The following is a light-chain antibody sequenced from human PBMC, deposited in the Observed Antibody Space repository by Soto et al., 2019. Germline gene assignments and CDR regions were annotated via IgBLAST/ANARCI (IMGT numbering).Light chain of an antibody. CDR3: SSYGGSNNVV. Sequence: QSALTQPPSASGSPGQSVTISCTGTSSDVGGYNYVSWYQQHPGKAPKLMIYEVSKRPSGVPDRFSGYKSCNTATLTVAGLQAEDEADYYCSSYGGSNNVVFGGGTKVTVL. V-gene: IGLV2-8*01. J-gene: IGLJ2*01. CDR1: SSDVGGYNY. CDR2: EVS.